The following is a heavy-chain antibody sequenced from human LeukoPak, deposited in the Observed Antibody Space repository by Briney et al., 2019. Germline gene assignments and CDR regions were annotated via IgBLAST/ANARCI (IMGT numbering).Heavy chain of an antibody. V-gene: IGHV3-30*18. Sequence: GGSLRLSCAASGFTFSSYGMHWVRQAPGKGLEWVAVISYDGSNKYYADSVKGRFTISRDNSKNTLYLQMNSLRAEDTAVYYCAKDLRAGATTYFDYWGQGTLVTVSS. D-gene: IGHD1-26*01. CDR3: AKDLRAGATTYFDY. J-gene: IGHJ4*02. CDR1: GFTFSSYG. CDR2: ISYDGSNK.